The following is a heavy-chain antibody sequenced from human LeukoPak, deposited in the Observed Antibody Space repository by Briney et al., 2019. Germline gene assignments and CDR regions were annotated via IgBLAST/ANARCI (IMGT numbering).Heavy chain of an antibody. Sequence: GGSLRLSCAASGLTFSSYGMHWVRQAPGKGLEWVAVISYDGSNKYYADSVKGRFTISRDNSKNTLYLQMNSLRAEDTAVYYCAKDWVIYYYDSSGYFDYWGQGTLVTVSS. J-gene: IGHJ4*02. CDR1: GLTFSSYG. D-gene: IGHD3-22*01. CDR2: ISYDGSNK. V-gene: IGHV3-30*18. CDR3: AKDWVIYYYDSSGYFDY.